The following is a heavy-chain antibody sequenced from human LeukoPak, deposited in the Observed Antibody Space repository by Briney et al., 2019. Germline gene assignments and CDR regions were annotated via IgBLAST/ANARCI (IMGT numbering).Heavy chain of an antibody. Sequence: PGGSLRLSCAASGFTFSSYGMHWVRQAPGKGLEWVAFIRNDESNKYYADSVKGRFTISRDYSKNPLYLQMNSLRAEDTAVYYCAKDRDMTTVTGPDYWGQGTLVTVSS. CDR1: GFTFSSYG. D-gene: IGHD4-17*01. J-gene: IGHJ4*02. V-gene: IGHV3-30*02. CDR2: IRNDESNK. CDR3: AKDRDMTTVTGPDY.